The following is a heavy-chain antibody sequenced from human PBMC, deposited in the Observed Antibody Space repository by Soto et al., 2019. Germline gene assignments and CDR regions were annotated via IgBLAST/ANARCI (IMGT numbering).Heavy chain of an antibody. D-gene: IGHD4-17*01. J-gene: IGHJ5*02. CDR3: ARVDRDYGSPRVRWFDP. CDR2: IYYSGST. CDR1: GGSISSGGYY. Sequence: QVQLQESGPGLVKPSQTLSLTCTVSGGSISSGGYYWRWIRQHPGQGLEWIGYIYYSGSTYYNPSLRSRVTISVDTSKNQFSLKLSSVTAADTAVYYCARVDRDYGSPRVRWFDPWGQGTLVTVSS. V-gene: IGHV4-31*03.